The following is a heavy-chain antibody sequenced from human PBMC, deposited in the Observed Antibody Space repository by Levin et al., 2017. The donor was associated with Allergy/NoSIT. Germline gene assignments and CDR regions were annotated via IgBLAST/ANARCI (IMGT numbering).Heavy chain of an antibody. CDR3: AKYGDYDILTGYSNFDY. CDR1: GFTFSSYA. CDR2: IGGSGGST. J-gene: IGHJ4*02. V-gene: IGHV3-23*01. Sequence: PGGSLRLSCAVSGFTFSSYALSWVRQAPGKGLEWVSAIGGSGGSTYYADSVKGRFTISRDNSKNTLYLQMNSLRAEDTAVYYCAKYGDYDILTGYSNFDYWGQGTLVTVSS. D-gene: IGHD3-9*01.